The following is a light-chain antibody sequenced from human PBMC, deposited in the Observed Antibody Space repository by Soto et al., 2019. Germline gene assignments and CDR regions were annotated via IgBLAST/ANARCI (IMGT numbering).Light chain of an antibody. J-gene: IGKJ1*01. CDR2: KAS. Sequence: DIQIAQSPSTLCACVGDRGTITWRASQTISSWLAWYQQTPGKSPKILIYKASTLTSGVPSRFRGSGSGTEFTLTISRLQPDDFSTYYRQHYNSYSEAFGQGTKVDIK. V-gene: IGKV1-5*03. CDR1: QTISSW. CDR3: QHYNSYSEA.